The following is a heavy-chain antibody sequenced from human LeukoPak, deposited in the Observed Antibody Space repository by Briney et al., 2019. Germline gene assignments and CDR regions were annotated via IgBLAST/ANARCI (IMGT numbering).Heavy chain of an antibody. Sequence: GGSLRLSCAASGFTFSSYSMNWVRQAPGKGPEWVSSISSSSSYIYYADSVKGRFTISRDNAKNSLYLQMNSLRAEDTAVYYCAREDGDYGTADFDLWGRGTLVTVSS. CDR2: ISSSSSYI. V-gene: IGHV3-21*01. D-gene: IGHD4-17*01. CDR1: GFTFSSYS. J-gene: IGHJ2*01. CDR3: AREDGDYGTADFDL.